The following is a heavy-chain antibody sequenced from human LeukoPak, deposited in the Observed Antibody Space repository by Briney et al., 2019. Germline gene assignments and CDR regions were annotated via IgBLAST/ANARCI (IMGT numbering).Heavy chain of an antibody. J-gene: IGHJ3*02. Sequence: GGSLRLSCAASGFTFSSYGMPWVRQAPGKGLEWVAVIWYDGSNKYYADSVKGRFTISRDNSKNTLYLQMNSLRAEDTAVYYCARESLYCSGGSCYIVDAFDIWGQGTMVTVSS. CDR1: GFTFSSYG. CDR2: IWYDGSNK. D-gene: IGHD2-15*01. V-gene: IGHV3-33*01. CDR3: ARESLYCSGGSCYIVDAFDI.